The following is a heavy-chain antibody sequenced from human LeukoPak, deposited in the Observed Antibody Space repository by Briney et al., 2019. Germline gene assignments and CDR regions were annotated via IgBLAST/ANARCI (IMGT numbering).Heavy chain of an antibody. D-gene: IGHD3-10*02. CDR3: AELGITMIGGV. CDR1: GFTLSSYE. CDR2: ISSSGSTI. Sequence: GGSLRLSCAASGFTLSSYEMNGVRQAPGKGLEWVSYISSSGSTIYYAHSVKGRFTISRDNAKNSLYLQMNSLRAEDTAVYYCAELGITMIGGVWGKGTTVTISS. J-gene: IGHJ6*04. V-gene: IGHV3-48*03.